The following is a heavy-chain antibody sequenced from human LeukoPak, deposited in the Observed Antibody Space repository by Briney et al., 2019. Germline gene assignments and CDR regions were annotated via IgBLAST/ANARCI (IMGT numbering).Heavy chain of an antibody. Sequence: SETLSLTCTVSGGSISSYYWSWIRQPPGKGLEWIGYIYYSGSTNYNPSLKSRVTISVDTSKNQFSLKLSSVTAADTAVYYCARGTYYYDSSRPLYYFDYWGQGTLVTVSS. CDR1: GGSISSYY. V-gene: IGHV4-59*01. CDR3: ARGTYYYDSSRPLYYFDY. J-gene: IGHJ4*02. D-gene: IGHD3-22*01. CDR2: IYYSGST.